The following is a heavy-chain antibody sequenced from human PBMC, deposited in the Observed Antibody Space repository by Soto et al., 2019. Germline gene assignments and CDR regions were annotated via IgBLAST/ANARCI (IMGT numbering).Heavy chain of an antibody. CDR3: AKSPNFYCSSPNCYKYYFDH. D-gene: IGHD2-2*02. CDR2: MSGSSSTT. V-gene: IGHV3-23*01. Sequence: PGGSLRLSCATSGLTFSNYAMSWVRQAPGGGLEWVSSMSGSSSTTYYADSVRGRFTISRDRSKNTLYLQMNSLRPEDTAVYYCAKSPNFYCSSPNCYKYYFDHWGQGTRVTVSS. J-gene: IGHJ4*02. CDR1: GLTFSNYA.